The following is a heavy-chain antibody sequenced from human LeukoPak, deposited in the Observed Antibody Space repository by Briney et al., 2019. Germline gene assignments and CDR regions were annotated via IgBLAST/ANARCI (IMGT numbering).Heavy chain of an antibody. Sequence: SETLSLTCAVYTGSFSGYYWSWIRQPPGKGLEWIGEINHSGSTTYNPSLKSRVTISVDTSKNQFSLRLSSVTAADTAVYYCARGGGATRIDYWGQGTLVTVSS. D-gene: IGHD5-12*01. CDR1: TGSFSGYY. V-gene: IGHV4-34*01. CDR2: INHSGST. J-gene: IGHJ4*02. CDR3: ARGGGATRIDY.